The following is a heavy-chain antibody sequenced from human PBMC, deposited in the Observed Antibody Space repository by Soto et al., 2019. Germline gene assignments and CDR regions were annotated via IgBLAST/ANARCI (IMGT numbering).Heavy chain of an antibody. CDR1: GGTFSSYA. CDR2: IIPIFGTA. D-gene: IGHD6-13*01. CDR3: VRARGSSSWFFMVGDFDL. V-gene: IGHV1-69*01. Sequence: QVQLVQSGAEVKKPGSSVKVSCKASGGTFSSYAISWVRQAPGQGLEWMGGIIPIFGTANYAQKCQGRVTITADESTSTAYMELSSLRSEDTAVYYCVRARGSSSWFFMVGDFDLWGRGTLVTVSS. J-gene: IGHJ2*01.